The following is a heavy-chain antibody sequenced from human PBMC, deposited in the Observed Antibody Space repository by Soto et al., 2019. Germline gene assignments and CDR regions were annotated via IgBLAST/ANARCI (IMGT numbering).Heavy chain of an antibody. CDR2: IYHSGST. V-gene: IGHV4-30-2*01. CDR3: ARDTSGDGYGMDV. J-gene: IGHJ6*02. CDR1: GGSISSGGYS. Sequence: QLQLQESGSGLVKPSQTLSLTCAVSGGSISSGGYSWSWIRQPPGKGLEWIGYIYHSGSTYYTPSLKSRVTISVDRSKNQFSLKLSSVTAADTAVYYCARDTSGDGYGMDVWGQGTTVTVSS.